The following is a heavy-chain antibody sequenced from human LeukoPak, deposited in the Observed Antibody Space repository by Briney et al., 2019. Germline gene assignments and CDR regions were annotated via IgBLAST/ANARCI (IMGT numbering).Heavy chain of an antibody. D-gene: IGHD6-13*01. J-gene: IGHJ2*01. Sequence: GASVKVSCKASGGTFSSYAISWVRQAPGQGLEWMGWISAYNGNTNYAQKLQGRVTMTTDTSTSTAYMELRSLRSDDTAVYYCARRSRYSSSWGFWYFDLWGRGTLVTVSS. V-gene: IGHV1-18*01. CDR3: ARRSRYSSSWGFWYFDL. CDR1: GGTFSSYA. CDR2: ISAYNGNT.